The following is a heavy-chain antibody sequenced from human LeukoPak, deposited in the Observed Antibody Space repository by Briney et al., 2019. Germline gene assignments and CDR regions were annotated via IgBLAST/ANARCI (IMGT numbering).Heavy chain of an antibody. CDR2: ISWNGGNI. Sequence: GRSLRLSCAASGFTFDDYAMHRVRQAPGKGLEWVSGISWNGGNIGYADSVKGRFIISRDNARNSLYLQMNSLRAEDMALYYCAKGGIAVAGTWFDPWGQGTLVTVSS. V-gene: IGHV3-9*03. J-gene: IGHJ5*02. CDR3: AKGGIAVAGTWFDP. D-gene: IGHD6-19*01. CDR1: GFTFDDYA.